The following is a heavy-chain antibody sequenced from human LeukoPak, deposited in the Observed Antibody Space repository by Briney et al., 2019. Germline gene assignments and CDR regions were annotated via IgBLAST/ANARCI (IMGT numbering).Heavy chain of an antibody. V-gene: IGHV3-9*01. J-gene: IGHJ4*02. D-gene: IGHD2-15*01. CDR2: ITWNSGAI. Sequence: GRSLRLSCTPSGFTFDGYAMHWVRQAPGKGLEWVSGITWNSGAIGYADSVKARFTISRDNAKNSLYLQMSSLRAEDTALYYCAKDSCSGGTCYPDYWGQGTLVTVSS. CDR3: AKDSCSGGTCYPDY. CDR1: GFTFDGYA.